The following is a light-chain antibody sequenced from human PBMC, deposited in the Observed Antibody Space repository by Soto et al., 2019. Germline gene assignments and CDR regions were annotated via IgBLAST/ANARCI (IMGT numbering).Light chain of an antibody. Sequence: QSALTQPASVSGSPVQSITISCTGTSSDVSGYNSVSWYQHHPGKGPKLMIYDVSNRPSGVSNRFSGSKSGNTASLTISGLQTEDEADYYCSSYTTSNTVVFGGGTKLTVL. J-gene: IGLJ2*01. CDR2: DVS. V-gene: IGLV2-14*03. CDR1: SSDVSGYNS. CDR3: SSYTTSNTVV.